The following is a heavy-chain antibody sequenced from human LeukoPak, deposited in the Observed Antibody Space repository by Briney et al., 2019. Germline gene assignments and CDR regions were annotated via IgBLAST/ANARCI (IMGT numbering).Heavy chain of an antibody. CDR2: ISSSGSTI. V-gene: IGHV3-48*03. CDR3: ARGGYSWFGVPAHYGDV. CDR1: GFTFSSFD. Sequence: PGGSLRLSCAASGFTFSSFDMNWVRQAPGKGLEWVSYISSSGSTIYYADSVKGRFTISRDNAKNSLYLQMNSLRAEDTAVYYCARGGYSWFGVPAHYGDVWGKGTTVTISS. J-gene: IGHJ6*04. D-gene: IGHD3-10*01.